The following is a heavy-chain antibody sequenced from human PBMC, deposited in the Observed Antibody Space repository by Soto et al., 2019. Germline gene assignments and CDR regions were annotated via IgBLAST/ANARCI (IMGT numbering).Heavy chain of an antibody. D-gene: IGHD2-8*01. V-gene: IGHV3-15*01. Sequence: GGSLRLSCAASGFAFSNAWMSWVRQAPGKGLEWVGRIKSETDGETTDYVAPVKGRFTISRDDSKNTLYLQMNSLKIEDTAVYYCTTDLNGGFDYWGRGXLVTVSS. CDR2: IKSETDGETT. J-gene: IGHJ4*02. CDR1: GFAFSNAW. CDR3: TTDLNGGFDY.